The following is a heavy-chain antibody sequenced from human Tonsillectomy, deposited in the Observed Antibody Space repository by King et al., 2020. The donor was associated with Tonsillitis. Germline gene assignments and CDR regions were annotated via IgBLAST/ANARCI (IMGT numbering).Heavy chain of an antibody. J-gene: IGHJ4*02. Sequence: VQLVESGAGVVQPGGSLRLSCAASGFTFSSYGMHWVRQAPGKGLEWVAFIRYDGSNKYYADSVKGRFTISRDNSKNTLYLQMNSLRAEDTAVYYCAKDRRAAHPRIFDYWGQGTLVTVSS. CDR3: AKDRRAAHPRIFDY. CDR1: GFTFSSYG. D-gene: IGHD2/OR15-2a*01. V-gene: IGHV3-30*02. CDR2: IRYDGSNK.